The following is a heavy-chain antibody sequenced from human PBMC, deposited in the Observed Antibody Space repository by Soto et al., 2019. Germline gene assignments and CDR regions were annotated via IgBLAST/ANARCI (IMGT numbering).Heavy chain of an antibody. CDR1: GGSISSGGYY. CDR2: IYYSGST. V-gene: IGHV4-31*03. CDR3: ARGASSIAARWFDP. J-gene: IGHJ5*02. D-gene: IGHD6-6*01. Sequence: QVQLQESGPGLVEPSQTLSLTCTVSGGSISSGGYYWSWIRQHPGKGLEWIGYIYYSGSTYYNPSLKSRVTISVDTSKNQFSLKLSSVTAADTALYYCARGASSIAARWFDPWGQGTLVTVSS.